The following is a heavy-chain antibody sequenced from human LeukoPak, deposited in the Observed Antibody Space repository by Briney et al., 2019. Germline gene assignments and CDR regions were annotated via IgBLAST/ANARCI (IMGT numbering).Heavy chain of an antibody. J-gene: IGHJ5*02. Sequence: GGSLRLSCAASGFTFSSYSMNWVRQAPGKGLEWVSYISSSSSTIYYADSVKGRFTISRDNAKNSLYLQMNSLRAEDTAVYYCARDKQYQLLPNWFDPWGQGTLVTVSS. V-gene: IGHV3-48*04. CDR3: ARDKQYQLLPNWFDP. CDR1: GFTFSSYS. CDR2: ISSSSSTI. D-gene: IGHD2-2*01.